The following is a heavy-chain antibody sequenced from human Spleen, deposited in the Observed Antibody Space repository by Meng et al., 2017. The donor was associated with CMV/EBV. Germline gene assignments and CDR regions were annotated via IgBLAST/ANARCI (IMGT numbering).Heavy chain of an antibody. CDR2: IVGGGDNT. D-gene: IGHD2-21*01. V-gene: IGHV3-23*01. CDR1: GFTFDSYP. Sequence: SGFTFDSYPINWVRQAPGKGLEWVSSIVGGGDNTFYADSVKGRFTVSRDNSKSVMFLQMSSLRAEDTAVYYCAKGKGVANLDWFDPWGQGTLVTVSS. J-gene: IGHJ5*02. CDR3: AKGKGVANLDWFDP.